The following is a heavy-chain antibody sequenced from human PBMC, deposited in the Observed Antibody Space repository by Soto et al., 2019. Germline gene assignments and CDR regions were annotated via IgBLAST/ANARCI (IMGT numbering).Heavy chain of an antibody. CDR3: ARVGIAARPDAFDI. CDR1: GGSFSGYY. D-gene: IGHD6-6*01. V-gene: IGHV4-34*01. Sequence: SETLSLTCAVYGGSFSGYYWSWIRQPPGKGLEWIGEINHSGSTNYNPSLKSRVTISVDTSKNQISLKLSSVTAADTAVYYCARVGIAARPDAFDIWGQGTMVTVSS. J-gene: IGHJ3*02. CDR2: INHSGST.